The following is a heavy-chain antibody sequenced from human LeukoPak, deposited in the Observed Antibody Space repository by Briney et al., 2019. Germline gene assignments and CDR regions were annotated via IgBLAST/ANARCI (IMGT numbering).Heavy chain of an antibody. D-gene: IGHD5-18*01. CDR2: IYSGGST. CDR1: GFTVSSNY. CDR3: ARGLGSYAYSDAFDI. J-gene: IGHJ3*02. V-gene: IGHV3-66*01. Sequence: QTGGSLRLSCAASGFTVSSNYMSWVRQAPGKGLEWVSVIYSGGSTYYADSVKGRFTISRDNSKNTLYLQMNSLRVEDTALYYCARGLGSYAYSDAFDIWGQGTMVTVSS.